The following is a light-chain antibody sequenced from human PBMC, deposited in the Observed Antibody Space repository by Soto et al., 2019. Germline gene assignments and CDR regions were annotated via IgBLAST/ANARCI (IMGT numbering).Light chain of an antibody. Sequence: DIQMTQSPSSLSASVGDRVTITCRASQSISNYLNWYQQTPGKAPKLLIYAASSLHSGVPSRFSGSGSGTDCTLTISSLQPEDFATYYCQQSYSTPRTFGPGTKVDI. CDR3: QQSYSTPRT. CDR2: AAS. V-gene: IGKV1-39*01. J-gene: IGKJ3*01. CDR1: QSISNY.